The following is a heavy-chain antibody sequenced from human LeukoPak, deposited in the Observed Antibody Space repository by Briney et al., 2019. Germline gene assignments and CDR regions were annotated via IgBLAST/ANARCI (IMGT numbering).Heavy chain of an antibody. CDR1: GGSISSGDYY. D-gene: IGHD3-3*01. CDR2: IYYSGST. J-gene: IGHJ5*02. V-gene: IGHV4-30-4*08. Sequence: SRTLSLTCTVSGGSISSGDYYWSWIRQPPGKGLEWIGYIYYSGSTYYNPSLKSRVTISVDTSKNQFSLKLSSVTAADTAVYYCARGFGFLEWLSGWFDPWGQGTLVTVSS. CDR3: ARGFGFLEWLSGWFDP.